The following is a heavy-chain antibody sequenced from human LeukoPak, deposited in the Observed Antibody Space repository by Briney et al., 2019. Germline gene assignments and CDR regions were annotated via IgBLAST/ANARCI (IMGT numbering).Heavy chain of an antibody. D-gene: IGHD4-17*01. CDR3: ARSNNDGDYLGVGFDY. CDR2: INTNTGNP. J-gene: IGHJ4*02. Sequence: ASVKVSSKASGYTFTGYYMHWVRQAPGQGLEWMGWINTNTGNPTYAQGFTGRFVFSLDTSVSTAYLQISSLQAEDTAVYYCARSNNDGDYLGVGFDYWGQGTLVTVSS. CDR1: GYTFTGYY. V-gene: IGHV7-4-1*02.